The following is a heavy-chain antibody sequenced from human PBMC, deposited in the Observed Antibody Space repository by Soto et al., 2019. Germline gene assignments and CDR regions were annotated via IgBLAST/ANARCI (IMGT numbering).Heavy chain of an antibody. CDR3: ASLNQGGIKFGGVIVNPWFDP. D-gene: IGHD3-16*02. V-gene: IGHV3-7*01. CDR1: GFTFSSYW. Sequence: GGSLRLSCAASGFTFSSYWMSWVRQAPGKGLEWVANIKQDGSEKYYVDSVKGRFTISRDNAKNSLYLQMNSLRAEDTAVYYCASLNQGGIKFGGVIVNPWFDPWGQGTLVPVSS. CDR2: IKQDGSEK. J-gene: IGHJ5*02.